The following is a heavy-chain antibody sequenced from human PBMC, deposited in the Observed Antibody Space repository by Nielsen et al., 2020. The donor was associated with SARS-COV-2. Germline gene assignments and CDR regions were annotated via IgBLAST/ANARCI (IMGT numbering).Heavy chain of an antibody. CDR2: ISGSGGST. J-gene: IGHJ4*02. D-gene: IGHD2-2*02. CDR1: GFTFSSYA. Sequence: GGSLGLSCAASGFTFSSYAMSWVRQAPGKGPEWVSAISGSGGSTYYADSVKGRFTISRDNSKNTLYLQMNSLRAEDTAVYYCAKGRSYCSSTSCYKYYFDYWGQGTLVTVSS. CDR3: AKGRSYCSSTSCYKYYFDY. V-gene: IGHV3-23*01.